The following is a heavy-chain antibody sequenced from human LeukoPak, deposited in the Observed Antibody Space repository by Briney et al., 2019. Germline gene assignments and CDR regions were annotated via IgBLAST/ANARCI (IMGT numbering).Heavy chain of an antibody. CDR2: ISSSSSYI. V-gene: IGHV3-21*01. CDR3: ARDPEHSHYFDY. Sequence: PGGSLRLSCAASRFTFSSYSMNWVRQAPGKGLEWVSSISSSSSYIYYADSVKGRFTISRDNAKNSLYLQMNSLRAEDTAVYYCARDPEHSHYFDYWGQGTLVTVSP. D-gene: IGHD1-14*01. CDR1: RFTFSSYS. J-gene: IGHJ4*02.